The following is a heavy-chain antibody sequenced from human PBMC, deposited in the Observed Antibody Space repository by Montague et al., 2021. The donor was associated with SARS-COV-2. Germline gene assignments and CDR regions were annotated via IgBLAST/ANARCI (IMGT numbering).Heavy chain of an antibody. D-gene: IGHD5-24*01. Sequence: SLRLSCAASGFIFSTYSMHWVRQAPGKGLECVGAMSHDGGSEFYADSVKGRFSISRDNSKNTLYLQMNSLRPEDTALCYCVTEGGDDYNNLELWGQGTLVTVSS. CDR2: MSHDGGSE. CDR3: VTEGGDDYNNLEL. CDR1: GFIFSTYS. V-gene: IGHV3-30*03. J-gene: IGHJ4*02.